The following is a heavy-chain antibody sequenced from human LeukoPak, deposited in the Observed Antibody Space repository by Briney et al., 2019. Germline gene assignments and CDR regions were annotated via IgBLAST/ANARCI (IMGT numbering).Heavy chain of an antibody. V-gene: IGHV4-59*01. CDR3: AREAEYSSFFEFDY. J-gene: IGHJ4*02. D-gene: IGHD6-6*01. Sequence: SETLSLTCTVSGGSISSYYWSWIRQPPGKGLEWIGYIYYSGSTNYNPSLKSRVTISVDTSKNQFSLKLSSVTAADTAVYYCAREAEYSSFFEFDYWGQGTLVTVSS. CDR2: IYYSGST. CDR1: GGSISSYY.